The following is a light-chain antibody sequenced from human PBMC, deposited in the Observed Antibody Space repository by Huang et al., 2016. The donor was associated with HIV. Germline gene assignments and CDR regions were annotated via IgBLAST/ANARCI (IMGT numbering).Light chain of an antibody. V-gene: IGKV1-39*01. CDR2: AAS. J-gene: IGKJ2*01. CDR3: HQSYSTPYT. Sequence: DIQMTQSPSSLSASVGARVTITCRASQSISSSLNWYQQKPGKAPKLRIYAASSLQSGVASRFSGSGSGTDFTHTSSSLQPEDLATYYCHQSYSTPYTFGQGTQLEIK. CDR1: QSISSS.